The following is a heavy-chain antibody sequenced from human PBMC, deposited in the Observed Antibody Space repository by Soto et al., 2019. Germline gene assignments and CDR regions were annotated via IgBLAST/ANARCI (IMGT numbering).Heavy chain of an antibody. CDR2: ISSSSSTI. V-gene: IGHV3-48*02. CDR1: GFTFSSYS. Sequence: EVQLVESGGGLVQPGGSLRLSCAASGFTFSSYSMNWVRQAPGKGLEWVSYISSSSSTIYYADSVKGRFTISRDNAKNSLYLQMNSLRDEDTAVYYCARDSGPYDFWSGYRGNYYGMDVWGQGTTVTVSS. CDR3: ARDSGPYDFWSGYRGNYYGMDV. D-gene: IGHD3-3*01. J-gene: IGHJ6*02.